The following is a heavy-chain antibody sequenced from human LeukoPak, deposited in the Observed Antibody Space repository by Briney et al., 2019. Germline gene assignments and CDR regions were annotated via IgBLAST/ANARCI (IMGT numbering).Heavy chain of an antibody. CDR2: ISASGVNT. V-gene: IGHV3-23*01. D-gene: IGHD1-26*01. CDR1: GFTFSSYA. CDR3: AKDVPPWEPADYFDY. J-gene: IGHJ4*02. Sequence: GGSLRLSCAASGFTFSSYAVSWVRQAPGKGLEWVSSISASGVNTFYAASVQGRFTISRGNSKSTLYLQMNSLRDEDTAVYYCAKDVPPWEPADYFDYWGQGTLVAVSS.